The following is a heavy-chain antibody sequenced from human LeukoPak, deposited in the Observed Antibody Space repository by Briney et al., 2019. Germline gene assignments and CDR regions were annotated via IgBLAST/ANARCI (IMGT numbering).Heavy chain of an antibody. CDR2: IYSDGTT. J-gene: IGHJ4*02. CDR3: ASRIGYSYGIDY. V-gene: IGHV4-4*09. D-gene: IGHD5-18*01. CDR1: GASTTSYY. Sequence: SETLSLTCSVSGASTTSYYWNWIRQAPGKGLEWIGYIYSDGTTSYSPSLRSRVTISIDTSRNQFSLKLSSVTAADTAVYYCASRIGYSYGIDYWGQGTLVTVSS.